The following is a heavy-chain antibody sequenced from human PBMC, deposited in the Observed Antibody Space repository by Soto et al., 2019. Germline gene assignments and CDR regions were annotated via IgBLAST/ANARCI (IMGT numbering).Heavy chain of an antibody. D-gene: IGHD3-22*01. CDR1: GGSISSYY. J-gene: IGHJ3*02. Sequence: SETLSLTCTVSGGSISSYYWSWIRQPPGKGLEWIGYIYYSGSTNYNPSLKSRVTISVDTSKNQFSLKLSSVTAADTAVYYCASAPPNYDSSCYDAFAIWGQGTMVTVSS. CDR3: ASAPPNYDSSCYDAFAI. V-gene: IGHV4-59*01. CDR2: IYYSGST.